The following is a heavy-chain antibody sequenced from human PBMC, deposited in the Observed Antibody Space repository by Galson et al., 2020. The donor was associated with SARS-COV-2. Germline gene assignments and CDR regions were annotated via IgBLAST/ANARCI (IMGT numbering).Heavy chain of an antibody. J-gene: IGHJ3*02. CDR3: ARVTPPCGGDCYSGDAFDI. Sequence: GGSLRLSCAASGFTFSSYAMHWVRQAPGKGLEYVSAISSNGGSTYYANSVKGRFTISRDNSKNTLYLQMGSLRAEDMAVYYCARVTPPCGGDCYSGDAFDIWGQGTMVTVSS. V-gene: IGHV3-64*01. D-gene: IGHD2-21*01. CDR1: GFTFSSYA. CDR2: ISSNGGST.